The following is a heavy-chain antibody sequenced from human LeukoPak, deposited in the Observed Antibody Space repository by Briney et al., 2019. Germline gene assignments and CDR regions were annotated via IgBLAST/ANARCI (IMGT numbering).Heavy chain of an antibody. CDR1: GFTFINHW. J-gene: IGHJ4*02. CDR3: AKDHADSSSWHIDY. CDR2: INSDGSST. D-gene: IGHD6-13*01. V-gene: IGHV3-74*01. Sequence: PGGSLRLSCAASGFTFINHWMHWVRQAPGKGLVWVSRINSDGSSTSYADSVKGRFTISRDNAKNTLYLQMNSLRAEDTAVYYCAKDHADSSSWHIDYWGQGTLVTVSS.